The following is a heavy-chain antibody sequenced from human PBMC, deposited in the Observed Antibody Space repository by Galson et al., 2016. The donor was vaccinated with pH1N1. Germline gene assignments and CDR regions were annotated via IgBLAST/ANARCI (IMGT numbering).Heavy chain of an antibody. Sequence: SGAEVKRPGESLRISCRGSGYSFTEYWITWVRQMPGRGLEWMGRIDPGDSHTNYGPSFEGHVTISADKSINTAYLEWSSLKPSDTAVYFCARWPLFAAVHTPQFDHWGQGSLVIVSS. CDR1: GYSFTEYW. J-gene: IGHJ4*02. V-gene: IGHV5-10-1*01. CDR3: ARWPLFAAVHTPQFDH. CDR2: IDPGDSHT. D-gene: IGHD3-3*01.